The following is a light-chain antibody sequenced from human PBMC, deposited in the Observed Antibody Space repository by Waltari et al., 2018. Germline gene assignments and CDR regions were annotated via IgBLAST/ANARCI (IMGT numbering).Light chain of an antibody. V-gene: IGLV2-23*01. J-gene: IGLJ3*02. CDR1: SSDVGDYNL. CDR2: DDN. Sequence: HSALTQPASVSGSPGQSITISCTGTSSDVGDYNLVSWYQQYPGKAPKVMIYDDNRRPSGVSDRFSGSKSGNTASLTISGVQAEDEADYYCCSYAGSYTWVFGGGTKLTVL. CDR3: CSYAGSYTWV.